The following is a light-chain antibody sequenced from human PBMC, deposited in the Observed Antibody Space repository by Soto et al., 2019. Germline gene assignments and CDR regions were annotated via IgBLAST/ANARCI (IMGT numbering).Light chain of an antibody. CDR2: DDG. V-gene: IGLV3-21*02. Sequence: SYELSQPPSVTVAPGQTATITCAGNNIGSRSVHWFQQKPGQAPPLVVYDDGDRPSGIPERFSGSNSGNTATLTISRGEAGDEADYYCQVWDTISDHVVFGGGTKLTVL. CDR1: NIGSRS. CDR3: QVWDTISDHVV. J-gene: IGLJ3*02.